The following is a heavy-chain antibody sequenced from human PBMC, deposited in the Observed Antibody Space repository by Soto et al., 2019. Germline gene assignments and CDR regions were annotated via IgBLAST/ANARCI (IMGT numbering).Heavy chain of an antibody. CDR2: VYYRGRS. Sequence: SETLSLTCTVSGGSVSNSNYYWGWIRQSPGKGLEWIGSVYYRGRSYSKSSVKSRVTISVDTSKNQFSLNLNSVTASDTAVYFRVSQRTSVLTQAYFDYWGPGALVTVSS. V-gene: IGHV4-39*01. D-gene: IGHD2-8*01. J-gene: IGHJ4*02. CDR1: GGSVSNSNYY. CDR3: VSQRTSVLTQAYFDY.